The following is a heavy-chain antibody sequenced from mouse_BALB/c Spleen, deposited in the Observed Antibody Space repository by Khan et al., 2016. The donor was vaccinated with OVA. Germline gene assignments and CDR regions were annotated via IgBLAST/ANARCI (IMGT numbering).Heavy chain of an antibody. CDR2: IGIGGHYT. V-gene: IGHV5-6*01. CDR1: GFTFSSYG. J-gene: IGHJ4*01. Sequence: EVELLESGGDLVKPGGSLTLSCAASGFTFSSYGVSWVRQPPDKGLEWVASIGIGGHYTYFPVSEEGRFTISRDNAKKNRSVKMSSLKSEATAMYYCARRITTTKADYYAMDYWGQGTSVTVSS. D-gene: IGHD1-2*01. CDR3: ARRITTTKADYYAMDY.